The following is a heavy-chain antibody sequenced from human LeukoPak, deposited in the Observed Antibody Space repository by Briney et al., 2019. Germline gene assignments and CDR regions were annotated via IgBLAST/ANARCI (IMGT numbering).Heavy chain of an antibody. J-gene: IGHJ4*02. V-gene: IGHV1-18*01. CDR1: GYTFTSYG. D-gene: IGHD4-17*01. Sequence: GASVTVSCKASGYTFTSYGISWVRQAPGQGLEWMGWISAYNGNTNYAQKLQGRVTMTTDTSTSTAYMELRSLRSDDTAVYYCARLGSFDYGDLLLFDYWGQGTLVTVSS. CDR2: ISAYNGNT. CDR3: ARLGSFDYGDLLLFDY.